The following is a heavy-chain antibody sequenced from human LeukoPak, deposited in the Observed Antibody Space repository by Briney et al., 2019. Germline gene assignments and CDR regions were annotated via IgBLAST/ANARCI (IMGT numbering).Heavy chain of an antibody. CDR1: GDSVSSNIAA. CDR3: ARGYDILTGYYVDYYYYGMDV. Sequence: SQTLSLTCAISGDSVSSNIAAWNWIRQSPSRGLEWLGRTYYRSKQYNDYAVSVKSRITINPDTSKNQFSLQLNSVTPEDTAVYYCARGYDILTGYYVDYYYYGMDVWGKGTTVTVSS. CDR2: TYYRSKQYN. D-gene: IGHD3-9*01. J-gene: IGHJ6*04. V-gene: IGHV6-1*01.